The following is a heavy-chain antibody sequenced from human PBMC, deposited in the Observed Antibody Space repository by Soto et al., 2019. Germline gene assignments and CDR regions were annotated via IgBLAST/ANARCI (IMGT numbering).Heavy chain of an antibody. CDR3: ARQPHTYYYDNSGSEFDY. J-gene: IGHJ4*02. V-gene: IGHV4-34*01. CDR1: GGSFSGYY. CDR2: INHSGST. D-gene: IGHD3-22*01. Sequence: SETLSLTCAVYGGSFSGYYWSWIRQPPGKGLEWIGEINHSGSTNYNPTLKSRVTISVDTSKNQFSLKLSSVTAADTAVYYCARQPHTYYYDNSGSEFDYWGQGTLVTVSS.